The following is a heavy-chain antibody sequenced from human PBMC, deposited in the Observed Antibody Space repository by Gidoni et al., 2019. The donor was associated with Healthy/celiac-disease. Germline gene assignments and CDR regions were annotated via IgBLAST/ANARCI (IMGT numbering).Heavy chain of an antibody. J-gene: IGHJ6*02. V-gene: IGHV3-21*01. Sequence: EVQLVESGGGLVKPGGSLRLSCAASGFTFSSYSMNWVRQAPGKGLEWVSSISSSSSYIYYADSVKGRFTISRDNAKNSLYLQMNSLRAEDTAVYYCARDDSLAAAGTDYYYGMDVWGQGTTVTVSS. CDR1: GFTFSSYS. CDR3: ARDDSLAAAGTDYYYGMDV. CDR2: ISSSSSYI. D-gene: IGHD6-13*01.